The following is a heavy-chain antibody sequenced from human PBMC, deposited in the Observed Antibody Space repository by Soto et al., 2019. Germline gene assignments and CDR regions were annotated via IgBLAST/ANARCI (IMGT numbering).Heavy chain of an antibody. Sequence: PGGSLRLSCAASGFTFGASALQWVRQASGKGLEWLGRIGSRGESYATTYDVSVKGRFTISRDDSKNTLYLQMNSLKTEDTAVYFCCTDRPYSFGALNSWGQGTMVTVSS. CDR1: GFTFGASA. D-gene: IGHD2-21*01. J-gene: IGHJ3*01. V-gene: IGHV3-73*01. CDR3: CTDRPYSFGALNS. CDR2: IGSRGESYAT.